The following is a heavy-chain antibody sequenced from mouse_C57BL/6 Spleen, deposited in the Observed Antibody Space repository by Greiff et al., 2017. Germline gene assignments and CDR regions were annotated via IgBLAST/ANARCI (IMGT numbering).Heavy chain of an antibody. D-gene: IGHD5-5*01. CDR2: INPNNGGT. CDR1: GYTFTDYY. J-gene: IGHJ3*01. V-gene: IGHV1-26*01. Sequence: EVQLQQSGPELVKPGASVKISCKASGYTFTDYYMNWVKQSHGKSLEWIGDINPNNGGTSYNQKFKGKATLTVDKSSSTAYMELRSLTSEDSAVYYCARGAYLGFAYWGQGTLVTVSA. CDR3: ARGAYLGFAY.